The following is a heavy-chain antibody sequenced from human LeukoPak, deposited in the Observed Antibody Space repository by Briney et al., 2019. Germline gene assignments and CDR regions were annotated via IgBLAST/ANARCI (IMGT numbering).Heavy chain of an antibody. Sequence: SETLSLTCTVSGGSISSYYWSWIRQPPGKGLEWTGYIYYSGSTNYNPSLKSRVTISVDTSKNQFSLKLSSVTAADTAVYYCARDNWNYGSSMDVWGQGTTVTVSS. CDR3: ARDNWNYGSSMDV. J-gene: IGHJ6*02. D-gene: IGHD1-7*01. V-gene: IGHV4-59*01. CDR1: GGSISSYY. CDR2: IYYSGST.